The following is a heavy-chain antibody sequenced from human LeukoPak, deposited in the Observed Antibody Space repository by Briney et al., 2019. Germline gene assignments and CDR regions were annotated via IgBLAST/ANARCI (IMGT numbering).Heavy chain of an antibody. CDR1: GFTFDDYA. Sequence: QPGRSLRLSCAASGFTFDDYAMHWVRQAPGKGLEWVSGISWNSGSIGYADSVKGRFTISRDNAKNSLYLQMNSLRAEDTALYYCAKEGGYGSQNYYYYGMDVWGQGTTVTVSS. CDR2: ISWNSGSI. V-gene: IGHV3-9*01. D-gene: IGHD3-10*01. J-gene: IGHJ6*02. CDR3: AKEGGYGSQNYYYYGMDV.